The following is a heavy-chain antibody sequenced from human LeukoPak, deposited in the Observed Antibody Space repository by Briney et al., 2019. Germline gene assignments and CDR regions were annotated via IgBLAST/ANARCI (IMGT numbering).Heavy chain of an antibody. CDR1: GGSISSGDYY. D-gene: IGHD4-11*01. CDR3: ARLTGLQQDYYYYYYMDV. CDR2: IYYSGST. V-gene: IGHV4-30-4*08. Sequence: SETLSLTCTVSGGSISSGDYYWSWIRQPPGKGLEWIGYIYYSGSTYYNPSLKSRVTISVDTSKNQFSLKLSSVTAADTAVYYCARLTGLQQDYYYYYYMDVWGKGTTVTVSS. J-gene: IGHJ6*03.